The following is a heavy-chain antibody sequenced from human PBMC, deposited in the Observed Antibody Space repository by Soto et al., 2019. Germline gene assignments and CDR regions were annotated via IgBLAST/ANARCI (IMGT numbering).Heavy chain of an antibody. J-gene: IGHJ6*02. CDR1: GFTFNNYA. CDR3: ARDAEGNVGRGGGMDV. V-gene: IGHV3-33*01. Sequence: QVQLVESGGGVVQPGRSLRLSCAASGFTFNNYAMHWVRQAPGKGLEWVAIIWYDGTNKYYADSVKGRFTISRDNSKNTLYLQMNSLRAEDAAVYYCARDAEGNVGRGGGMDVWGQGTTVTVSS. CDR2: IWYDGTNK. D-gene: IGHD1-1*01.